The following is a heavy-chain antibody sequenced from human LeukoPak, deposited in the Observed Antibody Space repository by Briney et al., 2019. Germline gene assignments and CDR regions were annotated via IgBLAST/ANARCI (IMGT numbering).Heavy chain of an antibody. CDR2: ISTSSSYI. CDR3: ARGGGPFDY. Sequence: GGSLRLSCAASGFTFSGYAMNWVRQAPGKGLEWVSSISTSSSYIYYADSVKGRFTISRDNAKNSLYLQMNSLRAEDTAIYYCARGGGPFDYWGQGTLVTVSS. V-gene: IGHV3-21*01. D-gene: IGHD2-15*01. J-gene: IGHJ4*02. CDR1: GFTFSGYA.